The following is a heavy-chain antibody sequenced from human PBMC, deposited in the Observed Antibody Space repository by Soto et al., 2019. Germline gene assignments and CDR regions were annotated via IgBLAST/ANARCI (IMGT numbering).Heavy chain of an antibody. D-gene: IGHD4-17*01. CDR3: ARERRVTTSYYFDY. CDR2: IYPGDSDT. CDR1: GYSFTSYW. Sequence: GESLKISCKGSGYSFTSYWIGWVRQMPGKGLEWMGIIYPGDSDTRYSPSFQGQVTISADKSISTAYLQWSSLRAEDTAVYYCARERRVTTSYYFDYWGQGTLVTVSS. V-gene: IGHV5-51*01. J-gene: IGHJ4*02.